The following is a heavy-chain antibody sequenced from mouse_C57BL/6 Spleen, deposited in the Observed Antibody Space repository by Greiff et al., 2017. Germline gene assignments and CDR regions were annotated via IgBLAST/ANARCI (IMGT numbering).Heavy chain of an antibody. V-gene: IGHV5-6*02. Sequence: DVMLVESGGDLVKPGGSLKLSCAASGFTFSSYGMSWVRQTPDKRLEWVATISSGGSYTYYPDSVKGRFTISRDNAKNTLYLQMSSLKSEDTAMYYCARRTIFYFDYWGQGTTLTVSS. CDR2: ISSGGSYT. J-gene: IGHJ2*01. CDR3: ARRTIFYFDY. CDR1: GFTFSSYG. D-gene: IGHD1-1*02.